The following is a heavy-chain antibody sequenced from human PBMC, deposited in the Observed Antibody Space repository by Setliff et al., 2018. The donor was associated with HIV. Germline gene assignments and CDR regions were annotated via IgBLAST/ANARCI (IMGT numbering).Heavy chain of an antibody. Sequence: PSETLSLTCAVSGYSIGSGYYWGWIRQPPGKGLEWIGTIYQSGSTYYNPSLKSRVTISLDTSKNQFSLKLSSVTAADTAVYYCARVSYDYASYYMDVWGKGTTVTVSS. D-gene: IGHD3-16*01. CDR3: ARVSYDYASYYMDV. CDR1: GYSIGSGYY. CDR2: IYQSGST. V-gene: IGHV4-38-2*01. J-gene: IGHJ6*03.